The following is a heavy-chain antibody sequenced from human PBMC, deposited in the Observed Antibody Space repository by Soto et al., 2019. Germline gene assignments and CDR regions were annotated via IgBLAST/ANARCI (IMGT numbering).Heavy chain of an antibody. CDR2: FDPEDGET. V-gene: IGHV1-24*01. J-gene: IGHJ6*02. D-gene: IGHD5-12*01. CDR1: GYTLTELS. Sequence: QARLVQSGAEVKKPGASVKVSCKVSGYTLTELSMHWVRQAPGKGLEWMGGFDPEDGETIYAQKFQGRVTMTEDTSTDTASMELSSLRSEDTAVYYCATDSGYSGYGPTFMVGFLGQGTTVTVSS. CDR3: ATDSGYSGYGPTFMVGF.